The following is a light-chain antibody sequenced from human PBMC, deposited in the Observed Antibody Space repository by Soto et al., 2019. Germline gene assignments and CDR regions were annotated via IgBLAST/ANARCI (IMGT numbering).Light chain of an antibody. V-gene: IGKV2-28*01. CDR2: LGS. CDR1: QNLLHSNGYNY. J-gene: IGKJ4*01. Sequence: EIVMTQSPLSLPVTPGEPASISCRSSQNLLHSNGYNYLDWYLQKPGQSPQLLIFLGSNRASGVPDRCSGSGSGTDFTLKISRVEAEDVGVYYCRQSLQTPLTFGGGTKVESK. CDR3: RQSLQTPLT.